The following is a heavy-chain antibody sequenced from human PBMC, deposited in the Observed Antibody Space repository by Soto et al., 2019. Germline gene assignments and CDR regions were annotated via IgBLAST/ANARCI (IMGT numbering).Heavy chain of an antibody. Sequence: EVQLLDSGGGLVQPGGSLRLSCAASGFSFSDYAMNWVRQAPGKGLEWVSEISATGGSTFYADFVKGRFTISRDNSKNTLYLHLTSLRDEDTARYYCAKASSAWYDSKSYYFDDWGPGTLDTVSS. CDR2: ISATGGST. J-gene: IGHJ4*02. CDR1: GFSFSDYA. V-gene: IGHV3-23*01. CDR3: AKASSAWYDSKSYYFDD. D-gene: IGHD6-19*01.